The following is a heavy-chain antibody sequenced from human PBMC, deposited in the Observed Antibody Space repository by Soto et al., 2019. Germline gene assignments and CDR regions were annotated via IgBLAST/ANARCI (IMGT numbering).Heavy chain of an antibody. J-gene: IGHJ6*02. CDR1: GDRGSRNSTS. D-gene: IGHD6-6*01. Sequence: SQTLSLTGAIYGDRGSRNSTSCNWSRHSPSRGLEWLGRTYYKSKWNNDYALSVTSRITINPDTSKNQFSLQLNSVTPEETAVYYCARDHSSSGDYYGMDVWGQGTTVTVSS. CDR3: ARDHSSSGDYYGMDV. CDR2: TYYKSKWNN. V-gene: IGHV6-1*01.